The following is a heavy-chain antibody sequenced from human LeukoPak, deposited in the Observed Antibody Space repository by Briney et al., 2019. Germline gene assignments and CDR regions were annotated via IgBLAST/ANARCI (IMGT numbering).Heavy chain of an antibody. J-gene: IGHJ3*02. CDR3: AKDARITMIVVARRFAFDI. V-gene: IGHV3-23*01. CDR2: ISGSGGST. D-gene: IGHD3-22*01. Sequence: PGGSLRLSCAASGFPFSSYAMSWVRQAPGKGLEWVSAISGSGGSTYYADSVKGRFTISRDNSKNTLYLQMNSLRAEDTAVYYCAKDARITMIVVARRFAFDIWGQGTMVTVSS. CDR1: GFPFSSYA.